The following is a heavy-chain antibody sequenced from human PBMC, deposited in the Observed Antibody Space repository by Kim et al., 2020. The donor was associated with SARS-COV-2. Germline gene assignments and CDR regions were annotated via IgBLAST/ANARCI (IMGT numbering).Heavy chain of an antibody. Sequence: SIKSRVTISVDTSKNQFSLKLSSVTAADTAVYYCARKRGYSGPGGNLFDYWGQGTLVTVSS. J-gene: IGHJ4*02. CDR3: ARKRGYSGPGGNLFDY. D-gene: IGHD5-12*01. V-gene: IGHV4-34*01.